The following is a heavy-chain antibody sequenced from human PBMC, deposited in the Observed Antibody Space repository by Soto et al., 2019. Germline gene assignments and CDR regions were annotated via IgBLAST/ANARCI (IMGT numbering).Heavy chain of an antibody. J-gene: IGHJ4*02. V-gene: IGHV1-3*05. CDR1: GYTFTAYA. CDR3: ARAVAVPADFDY. Sequence: QVQLVQSGAEEKKPGASVKVSCKASGYTFTAYAMHWVRQAPGQRLEWMGWINAGNGNTKYSQKFQGRVTITRDTSASTAYMELRSLRSEDTAAYYCARAVAVPADFDYWGQGTLVTVSS. D-gene: IGHD6-19*01. CDR2: INAGNGNT.